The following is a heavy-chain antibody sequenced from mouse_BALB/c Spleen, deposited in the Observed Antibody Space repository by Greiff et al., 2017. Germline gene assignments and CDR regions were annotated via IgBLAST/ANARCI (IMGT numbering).Heavy chain of an antibody. D-gene: IGHD2-2*01. V-gene: IGHV3-6*02. Sequence: DVQLQESGPGLVKPSQSLSLTCSVTGYSITSGYYWNWLRQFPGNKLEWMGYISYDGSNNYNPSLKNRISITRDTSKNQFFLKLNSVTTEDTATYYCARDGYHYWGQGTTLTVSS. CDR3: ARDGYHY. CDR2: ISYDGSN. J-gene: IGHJ2*01. CDR1: GYSITSGYY.